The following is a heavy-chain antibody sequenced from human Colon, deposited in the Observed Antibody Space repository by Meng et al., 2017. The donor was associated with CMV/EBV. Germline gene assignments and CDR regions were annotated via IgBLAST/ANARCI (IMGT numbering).Heavy chain of an antibody. D-gene: IGHD2-2*01. J-gene: IGHJ4*01. V-gene: IGHV4-34*01. CDR2: SYYTGST. CDR1: GESFSGYY. Sequence: VQVQQWGGGLLEPSGALSRTCAVYGESFSGYYWTWMRQPPGRGLEWIGESYYTGSTNYSPSLKSRVTISLDTSKNQFSLKLNSVTAADTAVYYCARATKSSCWEVLDYWGHGTLVTVSS. CDR3: ARATKSSCWEVLDY.